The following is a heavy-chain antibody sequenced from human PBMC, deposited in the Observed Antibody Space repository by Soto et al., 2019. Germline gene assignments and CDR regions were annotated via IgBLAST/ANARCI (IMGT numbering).Heavy chain of an antibody. Sequence: SVNLYRKTSGGTMSSYASGWVRHTTKKGLEWMGGIIPIFGTANYAQKFQGRVTINADESTSTAYMELSSLRSEDTAVYYCARPQMMTTVGYDAFDIWGQGTMVTVSS. D-gene: IGHD4-17*01. V-gene: IGHV1-69*01. J-gene: IGHJ3*02. CDR1: GGTMSSYA. CDR2: IIPIFGTA. CDR3: ARPQMMTTVGYDAFDI.